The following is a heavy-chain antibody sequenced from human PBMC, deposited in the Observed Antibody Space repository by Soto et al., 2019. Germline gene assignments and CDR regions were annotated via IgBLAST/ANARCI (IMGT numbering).Heavy chain of an antibody. Sequence: QVQLQESGPGLVKPSQTLSLTCTVSGGSISSGDYYWSWIRQPPGKGLEWIGYIYYSGSTYYNPSLKSRVTISVDTSKNQFSLKLSSVTAADTAVYYCARETPAGGIQLWLDFDYWGQGTLVTVSS. CDR3: ARETPAGGIQLWLDFDY. J-gene: IGHJ4*02. CDR1: GGSISSGDYY. V-gene: IGHV4-30-4*01. D-gene: IGHD5-18*01. CDR2: IYYSGST.